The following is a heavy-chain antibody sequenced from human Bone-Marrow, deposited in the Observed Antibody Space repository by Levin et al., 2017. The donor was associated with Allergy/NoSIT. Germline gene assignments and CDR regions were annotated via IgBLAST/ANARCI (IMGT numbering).Heavy chain of an antibody. D-gene: IGHD2-15*01. V-gene: IGHV3-23*01. CDR2: ISGSGGST. CDR3: AKDGGVVVAAPYWYFDL. Sequence: VASVKVSCAASGFTFSSYAMSWVRQAPGKGLEWVSAISGSGGSTYYADSVKGRFTISRDNSKNTLYLQMNSLRAEDTAVYYCAKDGGVVVAAPYWYFDLWGRGTLVTVSS. J-gene: IGHJ2*01. CDR1: GFTFSSYA.